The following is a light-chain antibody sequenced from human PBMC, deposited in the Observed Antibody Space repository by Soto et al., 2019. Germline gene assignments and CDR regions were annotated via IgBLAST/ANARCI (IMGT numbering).Light chain of an antibody. CDR1: QSVSNTY. V-gene: IGKV3-20*01. Sequence: EVVLTQSPGTLSLSPGERATLSCRASQSVSNTYLAWYQQKPGQAPRLLIYGASSRATGIPDRFSGSGSGTDFTLTISRLEPDDFAVYYCQDYGSSRTFGQGTKVDIK. J-gene: IGKJ1*01. CDR2: GAS. CDR3: QDYGSSRT.